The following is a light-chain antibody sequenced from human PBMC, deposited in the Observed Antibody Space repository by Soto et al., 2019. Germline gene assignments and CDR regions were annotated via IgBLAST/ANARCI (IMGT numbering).Light chain of an antibody. Sequence: EIVLTQSPGTLSLSPGERAILSCRASQTFTNNYFAWYQQKPGQAPRLLIYAASSRATGLPDRFSGSGSAPDFTLIISGLAPEDSAVYYCQQSGSSPCTFGQGTKLEIK. V-gene: IGKV3-20*01. J-gene: IGKJ2*02. CDR3: QQSGSSPCT. CDR2: AAS. CDR1: QTFTNNY.